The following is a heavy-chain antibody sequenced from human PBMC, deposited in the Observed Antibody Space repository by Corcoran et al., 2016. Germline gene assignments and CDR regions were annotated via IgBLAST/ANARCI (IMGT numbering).Heavy chain of an antibody. J-gene: IGHJ4*02. V-gene: IGHV4-34*01. CDR3: AREGRYGSGPPASDY. D-gene: IGHD3-10*01. CDR2: INHSGST. CDR1: GGSFSGYY. Sequence: QVQLQQWGAGLLKPSETLSLTCAVYGGSFSGYYWSWIRQPPGKGLEWIGEINHSGSTNYNPSLKSRVTISVDTSKNQFSLKLSSVTAADTAGYYCAREGRYGSGPPASDYWGQGTLVTVSS.